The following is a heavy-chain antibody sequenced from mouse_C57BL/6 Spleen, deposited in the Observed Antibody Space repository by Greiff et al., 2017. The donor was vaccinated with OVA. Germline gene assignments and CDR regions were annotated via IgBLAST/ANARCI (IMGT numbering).Heavy chain of an antibody. Sequence: VQLQQSGPELVKPGASVKISCKASGYAFSSSWMNWVKQRPGKGLEWIGRIYPGDGDTNYNGKFKGKATLTADKSSSTAYMQLSSLTSEDSAVYFFARWPYYGSSLPYAMDYWGQGTSVTVSS. D-gene: IGHD1-1*01. V-gene: IGHV1-82*01. J-gene: IGHJ4*01. CDR2: IYPGDGDT. CDR1: GYAFSSSW. CDR3: ARWPYYGSSLPYAMDY.